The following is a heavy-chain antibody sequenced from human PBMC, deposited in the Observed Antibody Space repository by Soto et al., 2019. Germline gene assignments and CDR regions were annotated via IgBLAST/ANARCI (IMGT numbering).Heavy chain of an antibody. J-gene: IGHJ2*01. Sequence: PSETLSLTCTVSGGSISSYYWSWIRQPPGKGLEWIGYIYYSGSTNYNPSLKSRVTISVDTSKNQFSLKLSSVTAADTAVYYCAREKREWFGELLSWYFDLWGRGTLVTVS. CDR3: AREKREWFGELLSWYFDL. D-gene: IGHD3-10*01. CDR2: IYYSGST. V-gene: IGHV4-59*01. CDR1: GGSISSYY.